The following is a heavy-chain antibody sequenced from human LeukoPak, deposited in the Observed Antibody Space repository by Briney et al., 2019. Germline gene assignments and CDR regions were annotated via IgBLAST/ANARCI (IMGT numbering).Heavy chain of an antibody. CDR3: ARDPLRYLRVGHYDY. Sequence: GGSLRLSCAASGFTFSNSAMNRVRQVPGKGLEWVSSIDYDSSHIYYAASVRGRFTISRDNSRNSVYLQMNSLKVEDTAVYYCARDPLRYLRVGHYDYWGQGTLVAVSS. V-gene: IGHV3-21*01. CDR2: IDYDSSHI. D-gene: IGHD3-9*01. J-gene: IGHJ4*02. CDR1: GFTFSNSA.